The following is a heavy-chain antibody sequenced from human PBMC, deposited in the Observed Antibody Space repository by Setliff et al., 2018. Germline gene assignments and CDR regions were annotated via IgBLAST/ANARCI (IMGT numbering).Heavy chain of an antibody. Sequence: ASVKVSCKASGYTFTSYPINWVRQAPGQGLEWMGWINTNTGSPNYAQGFTGRFVFSLDTSVSTAYLQINSLKAEDTAVYFCARQLFQTRGSWGQGTLVTVSS. CDR1: GYTFTSYP. D-gene: IGHD2-2*01. CDR2: INTNTGSP. CDR3: ARQLFQTRGS. V-gene: IGHV7-4-1*02. J-gene: IGHJ5*02.